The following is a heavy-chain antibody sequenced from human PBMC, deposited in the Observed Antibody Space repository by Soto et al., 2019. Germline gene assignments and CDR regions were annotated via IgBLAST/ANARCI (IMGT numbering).Heavy chain of an antibody. D-gene: IGHD3-22*01. V-gene: IGHV1-18*01. CDR3: ARDLGVVITTCFDY. Sequence: ASVKVSCKASGYTFTSYGISWVRQAPGEGLEWMGWISAYNGNTNYAQKLQGRVTMTTDTSTSTAYMELRSLRSDDTAVYYCARDLGVVITTCFDYWGQGTLVTVSS. CDR2: ISAYNGNT. CDR1: GYTFTSYG. J-gene: IGHJ4*02.